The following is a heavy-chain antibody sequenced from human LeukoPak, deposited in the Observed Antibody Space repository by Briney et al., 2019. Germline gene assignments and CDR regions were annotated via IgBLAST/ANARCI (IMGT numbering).Heavy chain of an antibody. CDR3: ARDLGGIVVVPAAMRFDP. D-gene: IGHD2-2*01. J-gene: IGHJ5*02. V-gene: IGHV1-2*02. CDR2: INPNSGGT. CDR1: GYTFTGYY. Sequence: ASVKVSCKASGYTFTGYYMHWVRQAPGQGLEWMGWINPNSGGTNYAQKFQGRVTMTRDTSISTAYMELSRLRSDDTAVYYCARDLGGIVVVPAAMRFDPWGQGTLVTVSS.